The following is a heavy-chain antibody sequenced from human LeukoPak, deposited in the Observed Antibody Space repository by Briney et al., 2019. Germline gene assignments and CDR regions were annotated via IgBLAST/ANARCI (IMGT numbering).Heavy chain of an antibody. CDR2: INDSGGNT. CDR1: GFTFSNYA. Sequence: GGSLRLSCAASGFTFSNYAMSWVRQAPGKGLEWVSSINDSGGNTYYADSVKGRFTISRDNSKNTLYLQMNSLRAEDTAVYYCAKNRGYYGSGSYYFDYWGQGTLVTVSS. D-gene: IGHD3-10*01. CDR3: AKNRGYYGSGSYYFDY. V-gene: IGHV3-23*01. J-gene: IGHJ4*02.